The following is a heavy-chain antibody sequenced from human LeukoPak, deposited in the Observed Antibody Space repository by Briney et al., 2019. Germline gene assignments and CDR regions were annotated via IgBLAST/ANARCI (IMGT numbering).Heavy chain of an antibody. CDR3: ACPSYYDSSGIEDAFDI. Sequence: HPGGSLRLSCAASGFTFDDYAMRWVRQAPGKGLEWVSGISWNSGSIGYADSVKGRFTISRDNAKNSLYLQMNSLRAEDTALYYCACPSYYDSSGIEDAFDIWGQGTMVTVSS. CDR1: GFTFDDYA. D-gene: IGHD3-22*01. V-gene: IGHV3-9*01. CDR2: ISWNSGSI. J-gene: IGHJ3*02.